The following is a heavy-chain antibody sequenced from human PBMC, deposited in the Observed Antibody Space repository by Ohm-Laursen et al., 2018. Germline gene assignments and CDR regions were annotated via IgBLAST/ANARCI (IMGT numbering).Heavy chain of an antibody. CDR3: ARGTTVVTHGDY. Sequence: GSLRLSCSASGFTFSSYAMHWVRQAPGKGLEYVSAISSNGGSTYYANSVKGRFTISRDNSKNTLYLQMGSLRAEDMAVYYCARGTTVVTHGDYWGQGTLVTVSS. D-gene: IGHD4-23*01. CDR2: ISSNGGST. J-gene: IGHJ4*02. CDR1: GFTFSSYA. V-gene: IGHV3-64*01.